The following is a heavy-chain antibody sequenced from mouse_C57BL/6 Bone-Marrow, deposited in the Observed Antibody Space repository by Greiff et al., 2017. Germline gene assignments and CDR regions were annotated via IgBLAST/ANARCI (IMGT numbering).Heavy chain of an antibody. CDR2: IDPEDGDT. D-gene: IGHD3-2*02. V-gene: IGHV14-1*01. CDR1: GFNIKDYY. Sequence: EVKLQESGAELVRPGASVKLSCTASGFNIKDYYMHWVKQRPEQGLEWIGRIDPEDGDTEYAPKFQGKATMTADTSSNTAYLQLSSLTSEDTAVYYCTTGTAQAPAWFAYWGQGTLVTVSA. J-gene: IGHJ3*01. CDR3: TTGTAQAPAWFAY.